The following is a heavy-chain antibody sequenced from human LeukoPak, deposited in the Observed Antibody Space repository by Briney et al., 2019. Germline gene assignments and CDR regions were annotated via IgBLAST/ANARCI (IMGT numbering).Heavy chain of an antibody. CDR2: INHSGST. V-gene: IGHV4-34*01. D-gene: IGHD3-3*01. J-gene: IGHJ4*02. CDR1: GGSFSGYY. CDR3: ARGSTYYDFWSGRFDY. Sequence: KPSETLSLTCAVYGGSFSGYYWSWIRQPPGKGLEWIGEINHSGSTNYNPSLKSRVTISVDTSKNQFSLKLSSVTAADTAVYYCARGSTYYDFWSGRFDYWGQGTLVTVSS.